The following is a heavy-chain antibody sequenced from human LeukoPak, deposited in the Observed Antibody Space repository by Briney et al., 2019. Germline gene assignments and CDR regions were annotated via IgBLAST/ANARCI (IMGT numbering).Heavy chain of an antibody. CDR3: ARDLYYYDSSGYSRYFDL. V-gene: IGHV3-48*04. D-gene: IGHD3-22*01. CDR2: ISSSGSTI. CDR1: GFTFSNYW. Sequence: PGGSLRLSCAASGFTFSNYWMNWVRQAPGKGLEWVSYISSSGSTIYYADSVKGRFTISRDNAKNSLYLQMNSLRAEDTAVYYCARDLYYYDSSGYSRYFDLWGRGTLVTVSS. J-gene: IGHJ2*01.